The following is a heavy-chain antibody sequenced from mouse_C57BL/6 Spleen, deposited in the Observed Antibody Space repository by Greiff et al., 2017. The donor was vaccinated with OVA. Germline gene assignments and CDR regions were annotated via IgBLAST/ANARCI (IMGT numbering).Heavy chain of an antibody. Sequence: QVQLQQPGAELVKPGASVKLSCKASGYTFTSYWMHWVKQRPGQGLEWIGMIHPNSGSTNYNEKFKSKATLTVDKSSSTAYMRRSSLTSEDSAVYYCARSGSSGYGDAYWGQGTLVTVSA. CDR3: ARSGSSGYGDAY. D-gene: IGHD3-2*02. V-gene: IGHV1-64*01. CDR1: GYTFTSYW. CDR2: IHPNSGST. J-gene: IGHJ3*01.